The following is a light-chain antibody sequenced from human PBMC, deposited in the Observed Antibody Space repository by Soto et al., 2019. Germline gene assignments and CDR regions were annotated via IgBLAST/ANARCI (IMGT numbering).Light chain of an antibody. V-gene: IGKV3-15*01. CDR1: QIVNTN. Sequence: IVMTQSPAALSVSPGDSATLSCRASQIVNTNVAWYQQRPGQAPRLLIFAASTRATGVAARFSGSGSGTKVTLTVDSLQSEDFAVYYCQQYNNWPRTVXHGTKVDSK. CDR2: AAS. J-gene: IGKJ1*01. CDR3: QQYNNWPRT.